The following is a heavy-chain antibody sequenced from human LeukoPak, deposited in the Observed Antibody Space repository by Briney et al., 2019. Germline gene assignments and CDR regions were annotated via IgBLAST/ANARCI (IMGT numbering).Heavy chain of an antibody. CDR3: ARDSILKNVDTAMVNYYYYTDV. Sequence: PGGSLRLSCAASGFTFSDYYMSWIRQAPGKGLGWVSYISSSGSTIYYADSVKGRFTISRDNAKNSLYLQMNSLRAEDTAVYYCARDSILKNVDTAMVNYYYYTDVWGKGTTVTVSS. J-gene: IGHJ6*03. CDR1: GFTFSDYY. CDR2: ISSSGSTI. V-gene: IGHV3-11*01. D-gene: IGHD5-18*01.